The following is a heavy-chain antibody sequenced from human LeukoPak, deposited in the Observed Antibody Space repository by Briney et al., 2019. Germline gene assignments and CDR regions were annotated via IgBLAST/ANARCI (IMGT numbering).Heavy chain of an antibody. CDR3: ERAIAAAGMAYYYYYFGMDV. D-gene: IGHD6-13*01. J-gene: IGHJ6*02. V-gene: IGHV3-30-3*01. CDR1: GFTFSSYA. CDR2: ISDDGSTK. Sequence: GGSLRLSCAASGFTFSSYAMHWVRQAPGKGLEWVAGISDDGSTKYYADSVKGRFTISRDNSKNTLYLQMNSLRAEDTAVYYCERAIAAAGMAYYYYYFGMDVWGQGTTVTVSS.